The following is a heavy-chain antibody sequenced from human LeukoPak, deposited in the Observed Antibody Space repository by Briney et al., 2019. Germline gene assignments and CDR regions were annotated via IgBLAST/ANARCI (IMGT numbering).Heavy chain of an antibody. CDR1: GASVSSSGYY. CDR2: IYHSGST. J-gene: IGHJ4*02. V-gene: IGHV4-61*08. D-gene: IGHD6-13*01. Sequence: SETLSLACTVSGASVSSSGYYWSWIRQPPGKGLEWIGYIYHSGSTNYNPSLKSRVTISVDTSKNQFSLKLTSMTAADTAVYYCGRETIAATGTSVFFDYWGQGTLVTVSS. CDR3: GRETIAATGTSVFFDY.